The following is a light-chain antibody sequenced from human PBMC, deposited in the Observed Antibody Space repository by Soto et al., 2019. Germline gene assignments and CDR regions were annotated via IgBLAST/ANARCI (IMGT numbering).Light chain of an antibody. CDR1: QSISSW. J-gene: IGKJ1*01. CDR3: QQSHTSPQT. Sequence: DIQMTQSRSTLSASVGDRVTITCRASQSISSWLAWYQQKPGKAPKLLIYAAANLQSGVPSRFSGGGSGADFTLTISSLQPEDFATYFCQQSHTSPQTFGQGTKVDIK. V-gene: IGKV1-39*01. CDR2: AAA.